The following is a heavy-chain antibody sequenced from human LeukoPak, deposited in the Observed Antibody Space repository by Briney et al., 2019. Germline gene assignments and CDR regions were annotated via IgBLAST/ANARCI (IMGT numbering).Heavy chain of an antibody. D-gene: IGHD3-3*01. J-gene: IGHJ6*02. CDR2: IYPGDSDT. CDR1: GYSFTSYW. Sequence: GESLKISCKASGYSFTSYWIGWVRQMPGKGLEWMGIIYPGDSDTRYSPSFQGQVTISAEKSISTAYLQWSSLKASDTAMYYCARESYDFWSGYYLMGDYYYGMDVWGQGTTVTVSS. CDR3: ARESYDFWSGYYLMGDYYYGMDV. V-gene: IGHV5-51*01.